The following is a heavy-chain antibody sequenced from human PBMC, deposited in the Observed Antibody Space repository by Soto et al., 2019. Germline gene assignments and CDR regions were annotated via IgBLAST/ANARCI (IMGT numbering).Heavy chain of an antibody. D-gene: IGHD5-12*01. CDR2: INTGNGNT. Sequence: QVQLVQSGAEVKKPGASVKVSCKASGITYTTYAIHWVLQAPGQGVEWMGWINTGNGNTRYSQRFKGRVTLTTDTSASTAYMDLSSLTSEDTAVYYCARAIRGYVTWGQGTLITVSS. CDR1: GITYTTYA. V-gene: IGHV1-3*04. CDR3: ARAIRGYVT. J-gene: IGHJ5*02.